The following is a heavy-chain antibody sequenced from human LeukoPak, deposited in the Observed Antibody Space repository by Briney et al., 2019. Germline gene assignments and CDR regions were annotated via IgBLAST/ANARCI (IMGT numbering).Heavy chain of an antibody. D-gene: IGHD1-14*01. CDR1: GFTFCCYS. CDR3: AIAVTTYYYYYMDV. V-gene: IGHV3-48*01. Sequence: GGSLRLSCAASGFTFCCYSMEWVRQAPGMGLEGVSYINSSSRNLYYAVSVKGRFTISRDNAKNSLYLQMNSLRAEDTAVYYCAIAVTTYYYYYMDVWGKGTTVTVSS. J-gene: IGHJ6*03. CDR2: INSSSRNL.